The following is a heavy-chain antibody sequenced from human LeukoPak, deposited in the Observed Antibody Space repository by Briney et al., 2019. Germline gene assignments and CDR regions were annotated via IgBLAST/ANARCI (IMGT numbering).Heavy chain of an antibody. CDR3: ARVSGPGMNEYYHL. V-gene: IGHV3-74*01. CDR1: GITFSGAW. D-gene: IGHD3-10*01. Sequence: GGSLRLSCAASGITFSGAWMHGVRQAPGKGLVGVSRINDDGSFRRYANSVKRRFTISRDNAKNTLFLQMDSLRAEDTAVYYCARVSGPGMNEYYHLWGQGTLVTVSS. J-gene: IGHJ1*01. CDR2: INDDGSFR.